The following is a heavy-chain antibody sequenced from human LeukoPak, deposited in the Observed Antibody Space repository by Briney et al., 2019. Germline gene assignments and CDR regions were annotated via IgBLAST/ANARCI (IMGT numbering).Heavy chain of an antibody. CDR1: GFPFSRHG. Sequence: PGRSLRLSCAASGFPFSRHGMHWVRQVPGKGLEWLAVISYDGSNKAYADSVKGRFTISRDNSNNTLHLQMNSPRAEDTAVYYCGKDMARIYYYGSGEIDYWGQGTLVTVSS. V-gene: IGHV3-30*18. D-gene: IGHD3-10*01. J-gene: IGHJ4*02. CDR3: GKDMARIYYYGSGEIDY. CDR2: ISYDGSNK.